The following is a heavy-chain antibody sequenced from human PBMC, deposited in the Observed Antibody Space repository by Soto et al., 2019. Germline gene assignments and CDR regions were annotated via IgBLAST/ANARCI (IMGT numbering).Heavy chain of an antibody. CDR1: GGSISSGGYS. Sequence: SETLSLTCTVSGGSISSGGYSWSWIRQPPGKGLEWIGYIYHSGSTYYNPSLKSRVTISVDRSKNQFSLKLSSVTAADTAVYYCASHSSHWPFFDFWGQGTLVTVSS. CDR3: ASHSSHWPFFDF. V-gene: IGHV4-30-2*01. D-gene: IGHD6-13*01. CDR2: IYHSGST. J-gene: IGHJ4*02.